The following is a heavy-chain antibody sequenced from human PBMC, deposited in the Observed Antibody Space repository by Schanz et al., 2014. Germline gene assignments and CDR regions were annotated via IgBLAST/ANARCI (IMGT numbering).Heavy chain of an antibody. V-gene: IGHV3-21*02. Sequence: EVQLVESGGGLVKPGGSLRLSCGVSGFTASSHIMNWVRQAPGKGLEWVSSISSRSSHIYYADSVKGRFTVSRDNAKSSLYLQMNSLRVEDTAVYYCAASSGWHPSTDYWGQGTLVTVSS. CDR3: AASSGWHPSTDY. D-gene: IGHD6-19*01. CDR1: GFTASSHI. J-gene: IGHJ4*02. CDR2: ISSRSSHI.